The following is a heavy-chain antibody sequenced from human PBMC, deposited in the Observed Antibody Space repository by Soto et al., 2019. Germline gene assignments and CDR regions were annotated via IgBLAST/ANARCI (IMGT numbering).Heavy chain of an antibody. Sequence: GASVKVSCKASGGTFSSYAISWVRQAPGQGLEWMGGIIPIFGTTNYAQKFQGRVTITADESTSTAYMELSSLRSEDTAVYYCARDLGFESGVPAATETADWFDTWGRGTLVTVSS. D-gene: IGHD2-2*01. V-gene: IGHV1-69*13. CDR3: ARDLGFESGVPAATETADWFDT. CDR2: IIPIFGTT. J-gene: IGHJ5*02. CDR1: GGTFSSYA.